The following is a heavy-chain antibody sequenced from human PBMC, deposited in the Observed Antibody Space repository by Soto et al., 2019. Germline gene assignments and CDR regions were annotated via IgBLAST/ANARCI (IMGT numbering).Heavy chain of an antibody. CDR3: ARDEGLCGGRFAY. Sequence: QVQLQESGPGLVKPSQTLSLTCTVSGGSVSSAADYWSWIRQHPGKGLEWIGYVYYSGSTYYNPTLKSRVTISVETSKNQCSLRLNSVTAADTAVYFCARDEGLCGGRFAYWGQGTLVTVSS. D-gene: IGHD2-2*01. V-gene: IGHV4-31*03. CDR1: GGSVSSAADY. CDR2: VYYSGST. J-gene: IGHJ4*02.